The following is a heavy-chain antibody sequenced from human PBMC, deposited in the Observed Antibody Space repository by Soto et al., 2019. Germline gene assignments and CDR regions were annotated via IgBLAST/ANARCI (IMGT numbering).Heavy chain of an antibody. CDR3: ARDYDKSGYDYFDP. J-gene: IGHJ5*02. Sequence: ASVKVSCKASEYSFTGHYLHWVRQAPGQGLEWMGWIDPKSGDTKYAPKFQDRVTMTRDTSISRAYMDLSSLRYDDTAVYYCARDYDKSGYDYFDPWGQGTLVTVSS. D-gene: IGHD3-22*01. V-gene: IGHV1-2*02. CDR1: EYSFTGHY. CDR2: IDPKSGDT.